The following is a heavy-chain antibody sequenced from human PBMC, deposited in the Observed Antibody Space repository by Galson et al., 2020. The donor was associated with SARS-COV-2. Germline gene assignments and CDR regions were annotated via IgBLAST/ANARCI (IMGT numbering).Heavy chain of an antibody. D-gene: IGHD6-19*01. J-gene: IGHJ3*02. CDR1: GFTFDDYG. V-gene: IGHV3-20*01. CDR2: INWNGGST. CDR3: ARQGASLAVRGWYRSGAFDI. Sequence: GESLKISCAASGFTFDDYGMSWIRQAPGKGLEWVSGINWNGGSTGYADSVKGRFTISRDNAKNSLYLQMNSLRAEDTALYHCARQGASLAVRGWYRSGAFDIWGQGTMVTVSS.